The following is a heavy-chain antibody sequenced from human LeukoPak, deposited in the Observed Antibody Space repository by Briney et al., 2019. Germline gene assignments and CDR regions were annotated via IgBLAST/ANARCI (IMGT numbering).Heavy chain of an antibody. CDR1: GYSISSGYY. D-gene: IGHD5-24*01. V-gene: IGHV4-38-2*01. CDR3: ASLTLEMATTERSWYWFDP. Sequence: SETLSLTCAVSGYSISSGYYWGWIRQPPGKGLEWIGSIYHSGSTYYNPSLKSRVTISVDTSKNQFSLELSSVTAADTAVYYCASLTLEMATTERSWYWFDPWGQGTLVTVSS. J-gene: IGHJ5*02. CDR2: IYHSGST.